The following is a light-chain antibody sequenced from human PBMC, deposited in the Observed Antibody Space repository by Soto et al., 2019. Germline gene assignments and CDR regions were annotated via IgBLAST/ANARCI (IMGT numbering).Light chain of an antibody. CDR2: GAS. CDR1: QSVSSSF. Sequence: EIVLTQSPGTLSLSPGERATLSCRASQSVSSSFLAWYQQKPGQAPRLVIYGASSRATGIPDRFSGSGSGTDFTLTISRLEPDDVAVYYCQQYGSSPLTFGGGPKVEIK. CDR3: QQYGSSPLT. J-gene: IGKJ4*01. V-gene: IGKV3-20*01.